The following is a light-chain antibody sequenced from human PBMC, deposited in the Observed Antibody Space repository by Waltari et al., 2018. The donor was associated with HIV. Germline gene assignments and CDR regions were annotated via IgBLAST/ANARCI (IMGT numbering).Light chain of an antibody. CDR1: TLGVKY. CDR3: QAWDSTLI. Sequence: SYELTQPPSVSVSPGQTVSITCSGDTLGVKYASWYQQKPGQSPVLVIWQNSKRPSGIPDRCSGSNSGNTATLTISGTQAMDEASYYCQAWDSTLIFGGGTKLTVL. J-gene: IGLJ2*01. V-gene: IGLV3-1*01. CDR2: QNS.